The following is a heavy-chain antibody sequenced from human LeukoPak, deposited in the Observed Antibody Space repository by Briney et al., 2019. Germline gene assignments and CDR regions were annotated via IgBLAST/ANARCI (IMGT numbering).Heavy chain of an antibody. CDR1: GGSISSSSYY. CDR2: IYYSGST. D-gene: IGHD2-21*02. J-gene: IGHJ4*02. Sequence: PSETLSLTCTVSGGSISSSSYYWGWIRQPPGKGLEWIGSIYYSGSTYYNPSLKSRVTISVDTSKNQFSLKLSSVTAADTAVYYCAGPYCGGDCYSWTDYWGQGTLVTVSS. CDR3: AGPYCGGDCYSWTDY. V-gene: IGHV4-39*07.